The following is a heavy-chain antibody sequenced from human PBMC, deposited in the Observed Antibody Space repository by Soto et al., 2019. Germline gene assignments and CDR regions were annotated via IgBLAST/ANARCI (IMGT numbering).Heavy chain of an antibody. V-gene: IGHV3-30*18. CDR3: AKDLDYGDSLLDHAFDI. CDR2: ISYDGSNK. CDR1: GFTFSSYG. J-gene: IGHJ3*02. D-gene: IGHD4-17*01. Sequence: QVQLVESGGGVVQPGRSLRLSCAASGFTFSSYGMHWVRQAPGKGLEWVAVISYDGSNKYYADSVKGRFTISRDNSKNTLYLQMNSLRAEDTAVYYCAKDLDYGDSLLDHAFDIWGQGTMVTVSS.